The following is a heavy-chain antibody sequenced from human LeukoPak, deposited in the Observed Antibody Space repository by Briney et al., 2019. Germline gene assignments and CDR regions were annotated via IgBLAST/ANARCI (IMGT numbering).Heavy chain of an antibody. CDR3: ARLSSSGWYGGAGAFDI. CDR1: GYSFTSHW. Sequence: GESLKISCKGSGYSFTSHWIGWVRQMPGKGLEWMGIIYPGDSDTRYSPSFQGQVTISADKSISTAYLQWSSLKASDTAMYYCARLSSSGWYGGAGAFDIWGQGTMVTVSS. V-gene: IGHV5-51*01. CDR2: IYPGDSDT. J-gene: IGHJ3*02. D-gene: IGHD6-19*01.